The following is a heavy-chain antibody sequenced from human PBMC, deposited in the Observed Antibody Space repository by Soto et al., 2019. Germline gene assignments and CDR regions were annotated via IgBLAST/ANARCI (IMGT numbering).Heavy chain of an antibody. V-gene: IGHV4-59*01. CDR2: IYYSGST. Sequence: SETLSLTCTVSGGSISSYYWSWIRQPPWKGLEWIGYIYYSGSTNYNPSLKSRATISVDTSKNQFSLKLSSVTAADTAVYYCARAHAPVLLWFGESDTRFDPWGQGTLVTVS. CDR3: ARAHAPVLLWFGESDTRFDP. D-gene: IGHD3-10*01. CDR1: GGSISSYY. J-gene: IGHJ5*02.